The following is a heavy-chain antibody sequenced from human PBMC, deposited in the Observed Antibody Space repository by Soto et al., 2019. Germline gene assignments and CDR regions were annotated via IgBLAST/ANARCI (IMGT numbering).Heavy chain of an antibody. V-gene: IGHV3-23*01. CDR1: GFTFSSYA. CDR2: ISGSGGST. D-gene: IGHD5-12*01. Sequence: LRLSCAASGFTFSSYAISWVRQAPGKGLEWVSAISGSGGSTYYADSVKGRFTISRDNSKNTLYLQMNSLRAEDTAVYYCAKVGDGYNPSGYFDYWGQGTLVTVSS. J-gene: IGHJ4*02. CDR3: AKVGDGYNPSGYFDY.